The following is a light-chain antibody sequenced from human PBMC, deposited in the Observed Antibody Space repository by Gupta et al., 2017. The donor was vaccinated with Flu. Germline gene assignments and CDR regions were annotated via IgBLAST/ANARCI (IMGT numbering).Light chain of an antibody. Sequence: QFVLTQSPSASASVGASVKLTCTLSSGHSSYAIAWLQQQPEKGPRYLMKVNSDGSHRRGDGIPDRFSCSSSGAERYLSISSLQSEDEADYYCQTWGTGILVVFGGGTKLTVL. J-gene: IGLJ2*01. CDR1: SGHSSYA. V-gene: IGLV4-69*01. CDR2: VNSDGSH. CDR3: QTWGTGILVV.